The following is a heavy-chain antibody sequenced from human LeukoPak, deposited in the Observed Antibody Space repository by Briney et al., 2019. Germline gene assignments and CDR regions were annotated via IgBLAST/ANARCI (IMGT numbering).Heavy chain of an antibody. CDR1: GYSISSGYY. D-gene: IGHD2-15*01. V-gene: IGHV4-38-2*01. Sequence: SETLSLTCAVSGYSISSGYYWGWIRQPPGKGLEWIGSIYRSGSTYYNPSLKSRVTISVDTSKTQFSLKLISVTAADTAVYYCARVIYCSGGSCYDGAWFDPWGQGTLVTVSS. J-gene: IGHJ5*02. CDR3: ARVIYCSGGSCYDGAWFDP. CDR2: IYRSGST.